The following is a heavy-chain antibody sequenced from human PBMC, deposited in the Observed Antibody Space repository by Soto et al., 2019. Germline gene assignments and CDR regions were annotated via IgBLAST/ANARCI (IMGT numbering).Heavy chain of an antibody. CDR2: IYYSGST. Sequence: PSETLSLTCTVSGGSISSGGYYWSWIRQHPGKGLEWIGYIYYSGSTYYNPSLKSRVTISVDTSKNQFSLKLSSVTAADTAVYYCARVSSTSWATVWYSYGMDVWGQAATVTVSS. V-gene: IGHV4-31*03. D-gene: IGHD2-2*01. CDR1: GGSISSGGYY. J-gene: IGHJ6*02. CDR3: ARVSSTSWATVWYSYGMDV.